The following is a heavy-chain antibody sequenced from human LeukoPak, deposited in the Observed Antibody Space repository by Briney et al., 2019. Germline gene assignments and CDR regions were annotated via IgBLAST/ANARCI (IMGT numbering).Heavy chain of an antibody. CDR1: GFTFSSYA. D-gene: IGHD3-10*01. CDR2: ISGSGGST. V-gene: IGHV3-23*01. CDR3: YGSGSYYNQSPYVDY. J-gene: IGHJ4*02. Sequence: QAGGSLRLSCAASGFTFSSYAMSWVRQAPGKGLEWVSAISGSGGSTYYADSVKGRFTISRDNSKNTLYLQMNSLRAEDAAVYYCYGSGSYYNQSPYVDYWGQGTLVTVSS.